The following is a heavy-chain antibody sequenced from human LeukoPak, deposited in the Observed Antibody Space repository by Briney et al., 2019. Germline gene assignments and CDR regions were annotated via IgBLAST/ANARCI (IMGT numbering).Heavy chain of an antibody. Sequence: SETLSLTCTVSGGSISGYDWSWIRQPPGKGLEWIGCIYNSGATNYNPSLKSRLTISAAPCKNQISLKLRSVTAADTAMCYCARHNSGGSNPFDYWGQGTLVTVSS. V-gene: IGHV4-59*08. CDR1: GGSISGYD. D-gene: IGHD3-10*01. CDR2: IYNSGAT. J-gene: IGHJ4*02. CDR3: ARHNSGGSNPFDY.